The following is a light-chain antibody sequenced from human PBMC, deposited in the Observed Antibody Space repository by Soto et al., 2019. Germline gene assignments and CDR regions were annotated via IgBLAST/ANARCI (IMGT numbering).Light chain of an antibody. CDR2: GAS. Sequence: DIVLTQSPGTLSLSPGERATLACRASQSVSNNYLAWYQQKPGQAPRLLIYGASNRATGIPARFSGSGSGTDFTLTISRLEPEDFAVYYCQLYGNSPPFTFGPGTTVDIK. CDR1: QSVSNNY. CDR3: QLYGNSPPFT. J-gene: IGKJ3*01. V-gene: IGKV3-20*01.